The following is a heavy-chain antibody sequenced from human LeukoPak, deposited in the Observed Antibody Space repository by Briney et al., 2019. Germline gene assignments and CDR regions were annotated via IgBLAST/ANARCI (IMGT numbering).Heavy chain of an antibody. V-gene: IGHV3-48*02. CDR2: ISSGSSSI. CDR1: GFIFSKYE. D-gene: IGHD3-10*01. CDR3: ARESGAY. Sequence: GGSLRLSCAASGFIFSKYEMNWVRQAPGKGLEWVSYISSGSSSIYYADSVKGRFTISRDNAKNSLYLQMNSLRDEDTGVYYCARESGAYWGQGTLVTVSS. J-gene: IGHJ4*02.